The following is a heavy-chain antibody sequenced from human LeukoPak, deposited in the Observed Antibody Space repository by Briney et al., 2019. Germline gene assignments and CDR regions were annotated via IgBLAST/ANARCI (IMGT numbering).Heavy chain of an antibody. CDR1: GFTFSSYE. V-gene: IGHV3-48*03. CDR3: AREPYGSVYGDY. CDR2: ISSSGSTI. J-gene: IGHJ4*02. Sequence: GGSLRLSCAASGFTFSSYEMNWVRQAPGKGLEWVSYISSSGSTIYYADSVKGRFTISRVNAKNSLYLQMNSLRAEDTAVYYCAREPYGSVYGDYWGQGTLVTVSS. D-gene: IGHD3-10*01.